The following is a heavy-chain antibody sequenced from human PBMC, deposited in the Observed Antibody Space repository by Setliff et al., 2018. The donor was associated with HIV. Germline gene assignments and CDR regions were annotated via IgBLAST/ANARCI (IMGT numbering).Heavy chain of an antibody. Sequence: GGSLRLSCTVSGFTVDNAWMAWVRQAPGEGLESVGHMNSKTRGGAPDYAAPVKGRVTISRDDSKNTFYLQMDSLKTEDTAVYYCISLYLGYWGQGALVTVSS. CDR1: GFTVDNAW. CDR3: ISLYLGY. J-gene: IGHJ4*02. D-gene: IGHD2-8*01. V-gene: IGHV3-15*01. CDR2: MNSKTRGGAP.